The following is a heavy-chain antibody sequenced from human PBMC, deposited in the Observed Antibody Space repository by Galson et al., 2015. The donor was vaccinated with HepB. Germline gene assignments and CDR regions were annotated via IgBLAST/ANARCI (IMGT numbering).Heavy chain of an antibody. J-gene: IGHJ4*03. CDR3: ARDVLGVSCSSSALAS. Sequence: SLRLSCAASGFTFSTYSMNWVRQAPGKGLEWVSYISSSGTTTFYADSVKGRFTVSRDNAKNSLYLQMNSLRDEDTAVYYCARDVLGVSCSSSALASWGQGP. D-gene: IGHD2-15*01. CDR1: GFTFSTYS. CDR2: ISSSGTTT. V-gene: IGHV3-48*02.